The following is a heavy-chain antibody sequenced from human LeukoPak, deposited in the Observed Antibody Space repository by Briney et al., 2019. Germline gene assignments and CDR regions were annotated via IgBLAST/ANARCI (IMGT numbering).Heavy chain of an antibody. V-gene: IGHV1-69*05. CDR1: GGTFSSYA. Sequence: SVQVSCKASGGTFSSYAIRWVRQAPGQGLEWMGRIIPFFGTANYAQKFQGRVTITTDESTSTAYMEPSSLRSEDTAVYYCARDAEHCSSTSCYRGYFDYWGQGTLVTVSS. D-gene: IGHD2-2*02. CDR3: ARDAEHCSSTSCYRGYFDY. CDR2: IIPFFGTA. J-gene: IGHJ4*02.